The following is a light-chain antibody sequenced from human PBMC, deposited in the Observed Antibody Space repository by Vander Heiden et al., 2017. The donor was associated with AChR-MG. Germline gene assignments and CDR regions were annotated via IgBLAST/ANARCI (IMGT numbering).Light chain of an antibody. CDR2: LGS. CDR3: MQALRSVT. Sequence: DVVLTQSPPSLPVTPGEPASISCRSSQSLLHSNGYNYLDWYLQKPGQSPQLLIYLGSNRASGVPDRFSGSASGTDFTLKISRVEAEDIGVYYCMQALRSVTFGGGTKVEI. CDR1: QSLLHSNGYNY. J-gene: IGKJ4*01. V-gene: IGKV2-28*01.